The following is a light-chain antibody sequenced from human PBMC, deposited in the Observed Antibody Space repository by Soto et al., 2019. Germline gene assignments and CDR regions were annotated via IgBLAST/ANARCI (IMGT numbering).Light chain of an antibody. CDR3: CSYAGTSTII. J-gene: IGLJ2*01. CDR2: EVS. Sequence: QSVLTQLASVSGSPGQSITISCTGTTSDVGSYNLVSWYQQYPGKAPKLMIYEVSKRPSGVSHRFSGSKSGNTASLTISGLQAEDEADYYCCSYAGTSTIIFGGGTKLTVL. CDR1: TSDVGSYNL. V-gene: IGLV2-23*02.